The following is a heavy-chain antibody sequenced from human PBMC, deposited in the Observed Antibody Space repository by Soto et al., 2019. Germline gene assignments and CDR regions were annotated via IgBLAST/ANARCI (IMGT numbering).Heavy chain of an antibody. J-gene: IGHJ1*01. CDR1: GFTFSSYW. CDR2: INSDGSST. D-gene: IGHD6-19*01. V-gene: IGHV3-74*01. CDR3: ARDQDSSGWAEYFQH. Sequence: HPGGSLRLSCAASGFTFSSYWMHWVRQAPGKGLVWVSRINSDGSSTSYADSVKGRFTISRDNAKNTLYLQMNSLRAEDTAVYYCARDQDSSGWAEYFQHWGQGTLVTVSS.